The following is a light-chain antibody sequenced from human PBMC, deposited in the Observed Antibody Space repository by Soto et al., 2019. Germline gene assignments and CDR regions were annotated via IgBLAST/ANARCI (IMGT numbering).Light chain of an antibody. V-gene: IGKV2-28*01. CDR3: MQALQSLT. J-gene: IGKJ5*01. Sequence: EILMTQSPLTLPVSPGEPSSICCGSSQSLLYNNTYNYLDWYVQKPGQSPQLLIYFGSNRAPGVPDRFSGSGSGTDFTLKINRVEAEDVGTYYCMQALQSLTFGQGTRLEIK. CDR2: FGS. CDR1: QSLLYNNTYNY.